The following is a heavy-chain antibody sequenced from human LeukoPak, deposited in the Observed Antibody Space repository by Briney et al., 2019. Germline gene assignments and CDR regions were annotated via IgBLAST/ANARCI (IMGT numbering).Heavy chain of an antibody. V-gene: IGHV3-23*01. D-gene: IGHD2-21*02. J-gene: IGHJ1*01. CDR2: ISSSGADT. Sequence: GGSLRLSCAASGFTFSTYAIIWVRQVPGKGPEWVSAISSSGADTHYADSVKGRFTISRENSKNTVYLQMNSLRAEDTAVYYCSKRGSDSPSCFQHWGQGTLVTVSS. CDR3: SKRGSDSPSCFQH. CDR1: GFTFSTYA.